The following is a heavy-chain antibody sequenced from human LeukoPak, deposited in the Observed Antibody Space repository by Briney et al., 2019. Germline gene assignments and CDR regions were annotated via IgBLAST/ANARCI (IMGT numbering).Heavy chain of an antibody. J-gene: IGHJ4*02. CDR2: IFSGGTT. V-gene: IGHV3-53*01. Sequence: GGSLRLSCAASGFSVSMTYMTWVRQAPGKGLGWVSVIFSGGTTYYADSGKGRFTVSRDNSKNMKYLQMNGLRAEDAAVYYCARDPSAYSGDIIDYWGQGTLVSVFS. CDR3: ARDPSAYSGDIIDY. CDR1: GFSVSMTY. D-gene: IGHD5-12*01.